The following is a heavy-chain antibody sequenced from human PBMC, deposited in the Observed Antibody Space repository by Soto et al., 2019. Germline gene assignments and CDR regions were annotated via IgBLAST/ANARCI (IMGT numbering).Heavy chain of an antibody. D-gene: IGHD4-17*01. V-gene: IGHV3-15*05. CDR3: TTYAGFSRV. Sequence: EVQLVESGGGLVQPGGSLRLSCVASGFSFNTASMSWVRQAPGKGLEWLGRIKTNAADGTAVYAAPVQGRFTMSRDDSRNTLYLEMNSLKLEDTAVYYWTTYAGFSRVWGQGILVTVSS. CDR1: GFSFNTAS. CDR2: IKTNAADGTA. J-gene: IGHJ4*02.